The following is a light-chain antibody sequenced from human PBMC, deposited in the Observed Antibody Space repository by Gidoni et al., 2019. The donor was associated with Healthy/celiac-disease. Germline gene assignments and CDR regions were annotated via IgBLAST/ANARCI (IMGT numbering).Light chain of an antibody. CDR2: QVS. CDR3: LQGTHWSMT. V-gene: IGKV2-30*01. Sequence: DVVMTQSPPSLPVTVGQPASISCTSSQRVVLRDGNTYLNWFQQGPGQSPRLLIYQVSNREAGVPDRFSGSGSGTDFTLKISMVEAEDVGVYYCLQGTHWSMTFGQGTKVEIK. CDR1: QRVVLRDGNTY. J-gene: IGKJ1*01.